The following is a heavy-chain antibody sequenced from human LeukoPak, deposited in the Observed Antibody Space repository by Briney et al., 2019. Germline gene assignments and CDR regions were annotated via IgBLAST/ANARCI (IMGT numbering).Heavy chain of an antibody. CDR2: SRSKAYGGTT. J-gene: IGHJ4*02. CDR3: GSGSGWYSPDY. D-gene: IGHD6-19*01. V-gene: IGHV3-49*03. CDR1: GFTFGDYA. Sequence: GGSLRLSCTASGFTFGDYAMNWFRQAPGKGLEWVGFSRSKAYGGTTEYAASVKGRFTISRDDSKNIAYLQMNSLKIEDTAVYYCGSGSGWYSPDYWGQGTLVTVSS.